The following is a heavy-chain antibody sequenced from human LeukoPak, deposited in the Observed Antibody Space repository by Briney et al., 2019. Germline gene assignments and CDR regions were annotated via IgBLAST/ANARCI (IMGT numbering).Heavy chain of an antibody. J-gene: IGHJ4*02. CDR1: GGTFSTYP. Sequence: GSSVKVSCKASGGTFSTYPISWVRQAPGQGLEWMGRIIPIIGTANYAQKFQGRVTITTDESTSTAYMELSSLRSEDTAVYYCARDQQTRAPGYSSSAGLSWGQGTLVTVSS. D-gene: IGHD6-13*01. CDR3: ARDQQTRAPGYSSSAGLS. V-gene: IGHV1-69*05. CDR2: IIPIIGTA.